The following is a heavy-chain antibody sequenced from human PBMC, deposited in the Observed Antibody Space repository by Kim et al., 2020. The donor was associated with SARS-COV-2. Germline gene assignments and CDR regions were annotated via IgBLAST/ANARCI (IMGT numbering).Heavy chain of an antibody. V-gene: IGHV4-30-2*01. Sequence: YNTSLKSRVTISVDRSKNQFSLKLSSVTAADTAVYYWARGEGRWLHPFDYWGQGTLVTVSS. CDR3: ARGEGRWLHPFDY. D-gene: IGHD5-12*01. J-gene: IGHJ4*02.